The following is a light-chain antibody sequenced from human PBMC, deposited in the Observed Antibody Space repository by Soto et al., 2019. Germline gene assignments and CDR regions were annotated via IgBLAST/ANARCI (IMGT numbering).Light chain of an antibody. CDR1: QRLLHSNGYNY. CDR2: LDS. CDR3: MQSLETPWT. V-gene: IGKV2-28*01. J-gene: IGKJ1*01. Sequence: IVMTQSPLSLTVTPGEPASISCRSSQRLLHSNGYNYLEWYLQKPGQSPQLLINLDSDRASVVPDRFSSSGSGTDFTLKISRVEAEDVGLYYCMQSLETPWTFGQVTKVDIK.